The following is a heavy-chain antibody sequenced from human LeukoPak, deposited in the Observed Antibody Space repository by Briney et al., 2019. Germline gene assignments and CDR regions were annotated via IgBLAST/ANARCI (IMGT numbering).Heavy chain of an antibody. CDR3: AKDLQDSSSWYFDY. V-gene: IGHV3-30-3*01. J-gene: IGHJ4*02. CDR1: GFTFSSYA. D-gene: IGHD6-13*01. CDR2: ISYDGSNK. Sequence: PGGSLRLSCAASGFTFSSYAMHWVRQAPGKGLEWVAVISYDGSNKYYADSVKGRFTISRDNAKNSLYLQMNSLRAEDTALYYCAKDLQDSSSWYFDYWGQGTLVTVSS.